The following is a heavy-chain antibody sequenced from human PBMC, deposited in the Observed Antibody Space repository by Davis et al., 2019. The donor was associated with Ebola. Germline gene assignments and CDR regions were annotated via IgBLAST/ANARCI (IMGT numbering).Heavy chain of an antibody. V-gene: IGHV3-33*01. CDR1: GFTFSTYG. J-gene: IGHJ4*02. Sequence: GESLKISCAASGFTFSTYGMHWVRQAPGKGLEWVAFIWFDGSNKNYADSVKGRFTIFRDNSKNTLYLQMNSLRAEDTAVYYCARGAEYSSGATDYWGQGTLVTVSS. CDR2: IWFDGSNK. CDR3: ARGAEYSSGATDY. D-gene: IGHD6-25*01.